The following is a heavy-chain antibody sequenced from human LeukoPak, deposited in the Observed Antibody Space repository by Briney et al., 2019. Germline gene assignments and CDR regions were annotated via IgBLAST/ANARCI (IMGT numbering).Heavy chain of an antibody. CDR1: GFTFSSYA. J-gene: IGHJ4*02. CDR3: AREYCSSTTCYEFDY. D-gene: IGHD2-2*01. CDR2: ISYDGSNK. Sequence: QPGGSLRLSCAASGFTFSSYAMHWVRQAPGKGLEWVAVISYDGSNKYYADSVKGRFTISRDNSKNTLYLQMNSLRAEDTAVYYCAREYCSSTTCYEFDYWGQGTLVTVSS. V-gene: IGHV3-30-3*01.